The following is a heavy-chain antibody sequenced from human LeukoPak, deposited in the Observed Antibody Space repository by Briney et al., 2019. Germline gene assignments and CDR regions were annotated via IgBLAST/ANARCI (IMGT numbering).Heavy chain of an antibody. CDR1: GGSFSGYY. CDR3: ARGLRRWQKTDYGMDV. V-gene: IGHV4-34*01. J-gene: IGHJ6*02. D-gene: IGHD1-14*01. Sequence: PSETLSLTCAVSGGSFSGYYWSWIRQPPGKGLEWIGEINHSGSTNYNPSLKSRVTISVDTSKNQFSLKLSSVTAADTAVYYCARGLRRWQKTDYGMDVWGQGTTVTVSS. CDR2: INHSGST.